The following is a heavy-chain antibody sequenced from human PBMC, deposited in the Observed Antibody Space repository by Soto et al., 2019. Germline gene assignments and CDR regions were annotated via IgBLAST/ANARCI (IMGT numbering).Heavy chain of an antibody. CDR3: ARAEYSSSSPPGDY. J-gene: IGHJ4*02. CDR2: IWYDGSNK. D-gene: IGHD6-6*01. V-gene: IGHV3-33*01. CDR1: GFTFSSYG. Sequence: GGSLRLSCAASGFTFSSYGMHWVRRAPGKGLEWVAVIWYDGSNKYYADSVKGRFTISRDNSKNTLYLQMNSLRAEDTAVYYCARAEYSSSSPPGDYWGQGTLVTVSS.